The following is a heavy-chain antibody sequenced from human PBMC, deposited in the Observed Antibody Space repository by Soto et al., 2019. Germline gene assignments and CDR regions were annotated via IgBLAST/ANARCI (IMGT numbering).Heavy chain of an antibody. V-gene: IGHV1-8*01. CDR3: ARAYTWGISATGT. CDR1: GYTFTSFD. D-gene: IGHD6-13*01. CDR2: MNPNSGNT. J-gene: IGHJ4*02. Sequence: GASVKVSCKASGYTFTSFDINWVRQATGQGLEWMGWMNPNSGNTGYAQEFQGRVTMTRNTSISTAYMELSSLRSEDTAIYYCARAYTWGISATGTWGQGTLVTVSS.